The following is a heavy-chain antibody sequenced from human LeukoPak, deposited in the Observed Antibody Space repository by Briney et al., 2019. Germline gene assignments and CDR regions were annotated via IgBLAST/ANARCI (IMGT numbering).Heavy chain of an antibody. J-gene: IGHJ3*02. Sequence: SQTLSLTCTVSGGSISSGGYYWSWIRQPPGKGLEWIGYIYHSGSTYYNPSLKSRVAISVDRSKNQFSPKLSSVTAADTAVYYCARGVGSSSVGRPVRGKTSAAFDIWGQGTMVTVSS. V-gene: IGHV4-30-2*01. CDR2: IYHSGST. CDR3: ARGVGSSSVGRPVRGKTSAAFDI. CDR1: GGSISSGGYY. D-gene: IGHD6-13*01.